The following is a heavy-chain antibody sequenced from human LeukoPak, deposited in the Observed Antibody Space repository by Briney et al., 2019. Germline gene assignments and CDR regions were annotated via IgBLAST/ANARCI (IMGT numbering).Heavy chain of an antibody. CDR2: INPNSGGT. Sequence: ASVKVSCKASGYTFTGYYMHWVRQAPGQGLGWMVLINPNSGGTNYAQKFKGRVTMTRDMSISTAYIELSRLRSDDTAVYYCARDTARITIFGVAKYMDVWGKGTTVTVSS. D-gene: IGHD3-3*01. CDR3: ARDTARITIFGVAKYMDV. V-gene: IGHV1-2*02. CDR1: GYTFTGYY. J-gene: IGHJ6*03.